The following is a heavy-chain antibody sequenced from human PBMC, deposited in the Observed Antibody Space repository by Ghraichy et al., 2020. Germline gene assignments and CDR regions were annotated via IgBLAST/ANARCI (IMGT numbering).Heavy chain of an antibody. CDR2: IIQYGNQK. V-gene: IGHV3-7*01. D-gene: IGHD1-26*01. CDR3: ARAGISDGDFDY. Sequence: ETSGFSFRSYWLSWVRQAPGKGLEWVANIIQYGNQKNYGDSVEGRFTISRDNAKNSLFLQMNNLRVDDTAIYYCARAGISDGDFDYWGQGTLVTVSS. CDR1: GFSFRSYW. J-gene: IGHJ4*02.